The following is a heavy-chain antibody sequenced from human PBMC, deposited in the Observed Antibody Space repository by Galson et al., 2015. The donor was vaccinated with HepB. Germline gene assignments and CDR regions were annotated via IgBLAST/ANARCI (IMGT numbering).Heavy chain of an antibody. CDR3: AREYSSNWYSGLGY. J-gene: IGHJ4*02. Sequence: SLRLSCAASGFSVSSNYMSWVRQAPGKGLGWVSVIYSADRTYYADSVKGRFTISRDDSKNTVYLQMNSLRADDTAIYYCAREYSSNWYSGLGYWGQGTLVTVSS. CDR1: GFSVSSNY. D-gene: IGHD6-13*01. V-gene: IGHV3-53*01. CDR2: IYSADRT.